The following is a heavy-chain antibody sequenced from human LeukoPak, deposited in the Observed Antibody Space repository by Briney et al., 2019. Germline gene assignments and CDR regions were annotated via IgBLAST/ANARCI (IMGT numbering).Heavy chain of an antibody. D-gene: IGHD5-24*01. V-gene: IGHV1-46*01. CDR3: ARVRDGYNDAYDI. CDR1: GYTFINYN. CDR2: VNPSGDST. Sequence: ASVKVSCKASGYTFINYNIHWVRQAPGQGLEWMGIVNPSGDSTNYAQNFQGRVTMTGDTSTSTVYMELSSLRSEDTAVYYCARVRDGYNDAYDIWGQGTMVTVPS. J-gene: IGHJ3*02.